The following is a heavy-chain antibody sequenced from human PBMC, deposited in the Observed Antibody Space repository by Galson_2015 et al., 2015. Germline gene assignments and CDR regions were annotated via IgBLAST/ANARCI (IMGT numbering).Heavy chain of an antibody. Sequence: CAISGDSVSSNSVIWHWIRQSPSRGLEWLGRTYYRSKWYIDYAASVNSRITINPDTSKNQFSLQLNSVTPEDTAVYYCVKAPAGTYGIFQYWGQGPLVTVSA. J-gene: IGHJ4*02. CDR3: VKAPAGTYGIFQY. CDR1: GDSVSSNSVI. V-gene: IGHV6-1*01. CDR2: TYYRSKWYI. D-gene: IGHD1-26*01.